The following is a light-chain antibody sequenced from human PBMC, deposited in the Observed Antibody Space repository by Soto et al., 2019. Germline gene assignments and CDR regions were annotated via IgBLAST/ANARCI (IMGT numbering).Light chain of an antibody. CDR1: QSVSSY. J-gene: IGKJ5*01. Sequence: EIGLTQSPATVSLSPGERATLSCRASQSVSSYLAWYQQKPGQAPRLLIYDASNRATGIPARFSGSGSGTDFTLTISSLEPEDFAVYYCQQRSNLTFGQGTRLEIK. CDR2: DAS. CDR3: QQRSNLT. V-gene: IGKV3-11*01.